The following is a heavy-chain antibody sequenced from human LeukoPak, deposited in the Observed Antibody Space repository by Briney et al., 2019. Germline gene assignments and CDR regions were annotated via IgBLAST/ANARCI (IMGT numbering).Heavy chain of an antibody. CDR3: ARGHYQLS. CDR1: GFTFSSYW. J-gene: IGHJ5*02. CDR2: IKEEGSEK. Sequence: PGGSLRLSCGVSGFTFSSYWMSWVRQAPGKGLEWVASIKEEGSEKHYVDSVKGRFTISRDNAKNSLYLQMNSLRAEDTAVYYCARGHYQLSWGQGILVTVSS. V-gene: IGHV3-7*01. D-gene: IGHD2-2*01.